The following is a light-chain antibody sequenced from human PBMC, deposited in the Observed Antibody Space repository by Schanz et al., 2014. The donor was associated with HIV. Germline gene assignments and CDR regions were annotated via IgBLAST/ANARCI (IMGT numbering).Light chain of an antibody. CDR2: EVT. CDR3: ASWDDSLSAYV. J-gene: IGLJ1*01. V-gene: IGLV2-8*01. CDR1: SSDIGHSNF. Sequence: QSALTQPPSASGSPGQSVAISCTGTSSDIGHSNFVSWYQQHPGKAPKLVIYEVTKRPSGVPDRFSGSKFGNTASLAISGLQSEDEAIYYCASWDDSLSAYVFGSGTKLTVL.